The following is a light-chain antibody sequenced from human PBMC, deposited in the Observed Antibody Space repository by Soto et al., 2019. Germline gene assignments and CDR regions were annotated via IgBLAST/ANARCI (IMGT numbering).Light chain of an antibody. CDR2: DAS. J-gene: IGKJ1*01. CDR3: QQYGT. V-gene: IGKV1-5*01. CDR1: QSISSW. Sequence: DIQMTQSPSTLSASVGDRVTITCRASQSISSWLAWYQQKPGKAPKLLIYDASSWESGVPSRFSGSGSGTEFTLTISSLQPDDFATYYCQQYGTFGQGTKGDIK.